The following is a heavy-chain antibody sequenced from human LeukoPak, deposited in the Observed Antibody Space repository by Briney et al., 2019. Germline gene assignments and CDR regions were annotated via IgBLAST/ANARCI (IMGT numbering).Heavy chain of an antibody. Sequence: ASVKVSCKASGYTFTSYYMHWVRQAPGQGLEWMGIINPSGGSTSYAQKFQGRVTMTRDTSTSTVYMELSSLRSEDTAVYYCARDIAGIAVAGTPGGLGYWGQGTLVTVSS. CDR1: GYTFTSYY. D-gene: IGHD6-19*01. J-gene: IGHJ4*02. CDR3: ARDIAGIAVAGTPGGLGY. CDR2: INPSGGST. V-gene: IGHV1-46*01.